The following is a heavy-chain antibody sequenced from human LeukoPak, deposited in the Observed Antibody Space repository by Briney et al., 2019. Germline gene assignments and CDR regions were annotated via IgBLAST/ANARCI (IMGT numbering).Heavy chain of an antibody. Sequence: ASVKASCKASGYTFTSYDINWVRQATGQGLEWMGWMNPNSGNTGYAQKFQGRVTMTRNTSISTAYMELSSLRSEDTAVYYCARGVKGYYYYYMDVWGKGTTVTVSS. CDR1: GYTFTSYD. V-gene: IGHV1-8*01. D-gene: IGHD3-16*02. CDR2: MNPNSGNT. CDR3: ARGVKGYYYYYMDV. J-gene: IGHJ6*03.